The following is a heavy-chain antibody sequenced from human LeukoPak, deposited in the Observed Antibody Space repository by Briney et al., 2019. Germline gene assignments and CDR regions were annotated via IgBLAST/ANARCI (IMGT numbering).Heavy chain of an antibody. CDR3: AKTAGTGSVDS. J-gene: IGHJ4*02. CDR2: INQGGSET. V-gene: IGHV3-7*01. D-gene: IGHD3-10*01. Sequence: PGGSLRLSCAASGFTFSIYWMSWVRQAPGKGLEWVANINQGGSETYYVDSVMGRFPISRDNTKNSLFLEMNSLRADDTAVYYCAKTAGTGSVDSWGQGILVTVSS. CDR1: GFTFSIYW.